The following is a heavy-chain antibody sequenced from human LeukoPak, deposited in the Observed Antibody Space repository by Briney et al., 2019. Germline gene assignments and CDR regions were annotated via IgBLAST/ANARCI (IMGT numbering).Heavy chain of an antibody. CDR3: ARHVPYYGMDV. CDR2: IYYSGST. Sequence: PSETLSLTCTVSGGSISSYYWSWIRQPPGKGLEWIGYIYYSGSTNYNPSLKSRVTISVDTSKNQFSLKLSSVTAADTAVYYCARHVPYYGMDVWGQGTTVTVSS. V-gene: IGHV4-59*08. CDR1: GGSISSYY. J-gene: IGHJ6*02. D-gene: IGHD3-10*02.